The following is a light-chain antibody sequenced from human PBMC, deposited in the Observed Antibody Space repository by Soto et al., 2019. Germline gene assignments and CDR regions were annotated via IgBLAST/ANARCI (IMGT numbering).Light chain of an antibody. CDR1: QSIASK. V-gene: IGKV3-15*01. CDR3: QQYNHWSSIT. CDR2: GES. Sequence: EIVLTQSPATLSVATGERATLSCRASQSIASKSCWYQHKPGQAPRLLIDGESTRGTGIAARFSGSGSGTEFTLTISSLQSEDSAVYYCQQYNHWSSITLGQGTRLDIK. J-gene: IGKJ5*01.